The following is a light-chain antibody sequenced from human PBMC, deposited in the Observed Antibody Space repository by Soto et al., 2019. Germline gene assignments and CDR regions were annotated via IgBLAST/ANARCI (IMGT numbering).Light chain of an antibody. CDR3: QKSGGT. V-gene: IGKV3-20*01. J-gene: IGKJ4*01. CDR2: GAS. Sequence: ESMLTQSPGTMSLSPGERATLSCRARQSVSGNYIDWYKQRPGQAPRLLILGASSRDTGIPDRFSGSGSGTDFMLTISRLESEDFAVYYCQKSGGTFGGGTKVEIK. CDR1: QSVSGNY.